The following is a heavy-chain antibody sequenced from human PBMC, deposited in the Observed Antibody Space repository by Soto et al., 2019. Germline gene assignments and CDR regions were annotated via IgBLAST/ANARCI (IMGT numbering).Heavy chain of an antibody. Sequence: ASVKVSCKVSGYTLTELSMHWVRQAPGKGLEWMGGFDPEDGETIYAQKFQGRVTMTEDTSTDTAYMELSSLRSEDTAVYYCATASTMVRGVIIKAHWFDPWGQGTLVTVSS. CDR1: GYTLTELS. D-gene: IGHD3-10*01. J-gene: IGHJ5*02. CDR2: FDPEDGET. CDR3: ATASTMVRGVIIKAHWFDP. V-gene: IGHV1-24*01.